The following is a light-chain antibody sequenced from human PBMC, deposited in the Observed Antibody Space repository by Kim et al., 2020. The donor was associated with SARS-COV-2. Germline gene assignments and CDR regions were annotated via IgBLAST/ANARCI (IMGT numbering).Light chain of an antibody. V-gene: IGLV2-23*02. J-gene: IGLJ1*01. CDR2: AVS. CDR3: CSHGV. Sequence: QSALTQPASVSGSPGQSITISCTGTSNDVGSYNLVSWYQQHPGKAPKLMIYAVSNRPSGVSNRFSGSKSGNTASLTISWLQAADAADSYCCSHGVFG. CDR1: SNDVGSYNL.